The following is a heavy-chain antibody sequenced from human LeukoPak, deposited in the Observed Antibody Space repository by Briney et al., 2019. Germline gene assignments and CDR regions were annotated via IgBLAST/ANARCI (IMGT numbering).Heavy chain of an antibody. V-gene: IGHV3-7*01. D-gene: IGHD1-26*01. CDR2: IKQDGSEK. Sequence: GGSLRLSCAASGFTFSSYWMSWVRQAPGKGLEWVANIKQDGSEKYYVDSVKGRLTISRDNAKNSVYLEMNSLRVEDTAVYYCARDKIVGATNFDYWGQGTLVTVSS. CDR1: GFTFSSYW. CDR3: ARDKIVGATNFDY. J-gene: IGHJ4*02.